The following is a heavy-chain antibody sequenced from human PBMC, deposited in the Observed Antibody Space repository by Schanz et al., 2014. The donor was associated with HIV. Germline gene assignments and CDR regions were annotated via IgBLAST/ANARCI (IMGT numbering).Heavy chain of an antibody. CDR3: AKPEYDSRGSSQSHFDY. CDR2: ISDSGDGT. D-gene: IGHD3-22*01. Sequence: EVQLLESGGGLVQPGKSLRLSCAASGFTFYTYAMTWVRQAPGKGLEWVSTISDSGDGTYYADSVNGRFTISRDNSKNTLYLQMTTLRIDDTAVYYCAKPEYDSRGSSQSHFDYWGQGTLVTVSS. J-gene: IGHJ4*02. V-gene: IGHV3-23*01. CDR1: GFTFYTYA.